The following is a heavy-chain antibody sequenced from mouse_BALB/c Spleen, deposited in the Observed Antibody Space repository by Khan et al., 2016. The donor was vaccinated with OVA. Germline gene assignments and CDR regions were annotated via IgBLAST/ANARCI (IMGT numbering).Heavy chain of an antibody. Sequence: EVELVESGGGLVKPGGSLKLSCSASGFTFSSYGMSWVRQTPEKRLEWVATISSGGHYTFYPASLKGRFTISRANAKKTLYLQMSRLRSEDTAMYYCARSLVDYHALDYWGQGTSVTVSS. V-gene: IGHV5-9-3*01. CDR1: GFTFSSYG. CDR3: ARSLVDYHALDY. CDR2: ISSGGHYT. D-gene: IGHD2-2*01. J-gene: IGHJ4*01.